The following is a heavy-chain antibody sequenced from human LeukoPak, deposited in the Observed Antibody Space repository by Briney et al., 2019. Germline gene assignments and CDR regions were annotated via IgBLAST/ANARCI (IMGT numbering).Heavy chain of an antibody. Sequence: SVKVSCKASGGTFSSYAISWVRQAPGQGLEWMGGIIPIFGTANYAQKFQGRVTITADESTGTAYMELSSLRSEDTAVYYCARGLFSVELFDYWGQGTLVTVSS. CDR1: GGTFSSYA. D-gene: IGHD1-7*01. V-gene: IGHV1-69*01. CDR3: ARGLFSVELFDY. J-gene: IGHJ4*02. CDR2: IIPIFGTA.